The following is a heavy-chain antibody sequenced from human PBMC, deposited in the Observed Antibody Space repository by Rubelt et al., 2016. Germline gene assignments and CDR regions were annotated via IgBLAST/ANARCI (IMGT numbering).Heavy chain of an antibody. Sequence: QLQLQESGPGLVKPSETPSLTCSVSGASISSSTYYWGWIRQPPGRGLEWIGSIDYSGNTYHKPTLETRVTISVDTPKNQFSLMLGSVTAADTAGYYCARHFSLQWLVDYGMDVWGQGTTVTVFS. J-gene: IGHJ6*02. V-gene: IGHV4-39*01. CDR1: GASISSSTYY. CDR2: IDYSGNT. D-gene: IGHD6-19*01. CDR3: ARHFSLQWLVDYGMDV.